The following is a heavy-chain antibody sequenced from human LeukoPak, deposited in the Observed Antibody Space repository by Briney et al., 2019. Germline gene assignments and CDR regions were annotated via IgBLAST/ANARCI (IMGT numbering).Heavy chain of an antibody. J-gene: IGHJ4*02. V-gene: IGHV4-4*07. CDR2: IYTSGST. CDR1: GGSISSYY. CDR3: ARRRTYYYDSSGYYVTFFDY. D-gene: IGHD3-22*01. Sequence: SETLSLTCTVSGGSISSYYWSWIRQPAGKGLEWIGRIYTSGSTNYNPSLKSRVTISVDTSKNQFSLKLSSVTAADTAVYYCARRRTYYYDSSGYYVTFFDYWGQGTLVTVSS.